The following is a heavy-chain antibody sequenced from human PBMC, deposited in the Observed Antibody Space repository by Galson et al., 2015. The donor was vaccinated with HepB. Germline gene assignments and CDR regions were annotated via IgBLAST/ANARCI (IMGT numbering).Heavy chain of an antibody. V-gene: IGHV6-1*01. D-gene: IGHD6-19*01. CDR3: ARVPIAVAEDYFDY. Sequence: CAISGDSVSSDSAAWNWIRQSPSRGLEWLGRTYYRSKWYNDYAVSVKSRITINPDTSKNQFSLQLNSVTPEDTAVYYCARVPIAVAEDYFDYWGQGTLVTVSS. CDR2: TYYRSKWYN. J-gene: IGHJ4*02. CDR1: GDSVSSDSAA.